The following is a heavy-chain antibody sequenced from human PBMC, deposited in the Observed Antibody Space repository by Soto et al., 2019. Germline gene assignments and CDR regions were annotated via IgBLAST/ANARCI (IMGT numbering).Heavy chain of an antibody. CDR3: ARDRVATISFYYYGMDV. CDR2: ISYDGSNK. D-gene: IGHD5-12*01. CDR1: GFTFSSYA. Sequence: PGGSLRLSCAASGFTFSSYAMHWVRQAPGKGLEWVAVISYDGSNKYYADSVKGRFTISRDNSKNTLYLQMNSLRAEDTAVYYCARDRVATISFYYYGMDVWGQGTTVTVSS. J-gene: IGHJ6*02. V-gene: IGHV3-30-3*01.